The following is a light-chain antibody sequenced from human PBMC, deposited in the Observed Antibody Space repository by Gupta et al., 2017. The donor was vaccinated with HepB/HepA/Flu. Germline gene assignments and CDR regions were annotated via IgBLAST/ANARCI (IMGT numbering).Light chain of an antibody. J-gene: IGLJ3*02. CDR3: LLSYSGPLWV. CDR2: DTS. V-gene: IGLV7-46*01. Sequence: QAVVTQEPSLTVSPGGTVTPTCGSSTGAVTSGHYSYWFQQKPGQAPRTLVYDTSNKQSWTPARFSGSLLGGKAALTLSGAQPEDEAEYYCLLSYSGPLWVFGGGTKLTVL. CDR1: TGAVTSGHY.